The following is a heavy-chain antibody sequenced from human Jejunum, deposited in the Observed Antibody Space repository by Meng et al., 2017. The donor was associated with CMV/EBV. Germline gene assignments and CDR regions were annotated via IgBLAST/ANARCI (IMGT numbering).Heavy chain of an antibody. D-gene: IGHD1-26*01. CDR2: FYSSDTY. J-gene: IGHJ4*02. Sequence: QGQLQKSGPGLGKPSGTPSLTCTVSGGSISNHYWSWIRQSAGKGLEWIGRFYSSDTYNYHPSLNSRLTMSLDTSKNQFSLNLSSVTAADTAIYYCARGPGASTREGFDYWGLGTLVTVSS. CDR1: GGSISNHY. V-gene: IGHV4-4*07. CDR3: ARGPGASTREGFDY.